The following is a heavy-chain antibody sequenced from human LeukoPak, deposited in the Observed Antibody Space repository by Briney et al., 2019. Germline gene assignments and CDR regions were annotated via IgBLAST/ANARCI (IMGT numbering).Heavy chain of an antibody. J-gene: IGHJ4*02. V-gene: IGHV4-61*02. CDR1: GGSISSGSYY. CDR2: IYTSGST. D-gene: IGHD3-22*01. Sequence: SQTLSLTCTVSGGSISSGSYYWSWIRQPAGKGLEWIGRIYTSGSTNYNPSLKSRVTISVDTSKNQFSLKLSSVTAADTAVYYCARRSYDSSGYLVEYWGQGTLVTVSS. CDR3: ARRSYDSSGYLVEY.